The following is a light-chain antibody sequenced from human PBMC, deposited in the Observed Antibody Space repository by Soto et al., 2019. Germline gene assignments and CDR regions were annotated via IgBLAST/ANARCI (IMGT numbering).Light chain of an antibody. CDR3: AAWDDSLNGWV. Sequence: QSVLTQPPSASGTPGQRATMSCSGSSSNIGIKTVNWYQQLPGTAPKLVIYSNNQRPSGVPGRFSGSKSGTSASLAINGLQSEDEAEYYCAAWDDSLNGWVFGGGTKLTVL. V-gene: IGLV1-44*01. J-gene: IGLJ3*02. CDR2: SNN. CDR1: SSNIGIKT.